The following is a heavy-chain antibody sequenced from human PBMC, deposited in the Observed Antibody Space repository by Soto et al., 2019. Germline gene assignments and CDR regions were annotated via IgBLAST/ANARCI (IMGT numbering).Heavy chain of an antibody. CDR2: ISSSSSYI. V-gene: IGHV3-21*01. CDR3: AREIADYYDSSGYIDYYYYGMDV. Sequence: GGSLRLSCAASGFTFSSYSMNWVRQAPGKGLEWVSSISSSSSYIYYADSVKGRFTISRDNAKNSLYLQMNSLRAEDTAVYYCAREIADYYDSSGYIDYYYYGMDVWGQGTTVTVSS. D-gene: IGHD3-22*01. J-gene: IGHJ6*02. CDR1: GFTFSSYS.